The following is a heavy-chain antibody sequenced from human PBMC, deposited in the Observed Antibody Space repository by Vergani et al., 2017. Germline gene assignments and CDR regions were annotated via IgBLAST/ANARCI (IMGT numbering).Heavy chain of an antibody. J-gene: IGHJ4*02. Sequence: QVQLQQWGAGLLKPSETLSLTCAVYGGSFSGYYWSWIRQPPGKGLEWIGEINHSGSTNYNPSLKSRVTMSVDTSKNQFSLKLSSVTAADTAVYYCARSGGTYYFDYWGQGTLVTVSS. CDR2: INHSGST. V-gene: IGHV4-34*01. CDR1: GGSFSGYY. D-gene: IGHD3-10*01. CDR3: ARSGGTYYFDY.